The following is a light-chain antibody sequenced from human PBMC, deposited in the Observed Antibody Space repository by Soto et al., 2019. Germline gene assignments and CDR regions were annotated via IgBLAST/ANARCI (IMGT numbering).Light chain of an antibody. CDR3: SSYAGSNNYV. CDR2: AVN. J-gene: IGLJ1*01. Sequence: QSVLTQPPSAAGSPGQSVTISCTGTSSDVRGYQYVSWYQQYPGKAPKLMIYAVNKRHSGVPDRFPGSKSGNTDSLTVSGHQAEDEADYYCSSYAGSNNYVFGTGTKVTVL. V-gene: IGLV2-8*01. CDR1: SSDVRGYQY.